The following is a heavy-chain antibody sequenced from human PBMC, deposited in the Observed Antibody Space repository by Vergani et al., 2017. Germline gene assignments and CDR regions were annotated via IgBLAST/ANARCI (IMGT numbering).Heavy chain of an antibody. Sequence: VQLVESGGGVVQPGRSLRLSCAASGFTFSSYAMHWVRQAPGKGLEWVSAISGSGGGTYYADSVKGRFTISRDNSKNTLYLQMNSLRAEDTAVYYCAKDPSYYDRPWGQGTLVTVSS. CDR3: AKDPSYYDRP. CDR1: GFTFSSYA. J-gene: IGHJ1*01. CDR2: ISGSGGGT. V-gene: IGHV3-23*04. D-gene: IGHD3-22*01.